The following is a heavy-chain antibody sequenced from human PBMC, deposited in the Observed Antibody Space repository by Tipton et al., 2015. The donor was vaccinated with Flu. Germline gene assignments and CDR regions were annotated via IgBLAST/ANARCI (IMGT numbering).Heavy chain of an antibody. CDR3: ARESTHIAAQIGYYYMDV. Sequence: TLSLTCTVSGGSISSYYWSWIRQPAGKGLEWIGRIYTSGSTNYNPSLKSRVTMSVDTSKNQFSLKLSSVTAADTAVYYCARESTHIAAQIGYYYMDVWGKGTTVTVSS. CDR2: IYTSGST. V-gene: IGHV4-4*07. J-gene: IGHJ6*03. CDR1: GGSISSYY. D-gene: IGHD2-21*01.